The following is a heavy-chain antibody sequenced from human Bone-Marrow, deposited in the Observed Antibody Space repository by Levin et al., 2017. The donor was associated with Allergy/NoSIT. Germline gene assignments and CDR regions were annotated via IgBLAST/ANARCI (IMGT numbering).Heavy chain of an antibody. Sequence: GGSLRLSCAASGFTFDKYAMNWVRQTPGKGLEWVSTVSGDGVATYYADVVKGRFTISRDNSKNTVSLEMNSLAADDTAVYYCAKGHYDILTGYPRGDFDYWGQGTLVTVSS. CDR2: VSGDGVAT. CDR1: GFTFDKYA. J-gene: IGHJ4*02. CDR3: AKGHYDILTGYPRGDFDY. V-gene: IGHV3-23*01. D-gene: IGHD3-9*01.